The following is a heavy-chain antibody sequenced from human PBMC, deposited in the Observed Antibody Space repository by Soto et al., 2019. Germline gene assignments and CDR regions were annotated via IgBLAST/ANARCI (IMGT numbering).Heavy chain of an antibody. V-gene: IGHV1-46*01. J-gene: IGHJ4*02. CDR3: AREKDDYGTSGNYAY. CDR2: IGPRGGST. Sequence: QVQLVQSGDEVKKPGASVKVSCKASGYKFTSDYMNWVRQAPGQGLEWMGIIGPRGGSTNSARKFQGRVTMTRDTSTDTVYMELSSLRSEDTAVYYCAREKDDYGTSGNYAYWGQGTLVAVSS. CDR1: GYKFTSDY. D-gene: IGHD3-22*01.